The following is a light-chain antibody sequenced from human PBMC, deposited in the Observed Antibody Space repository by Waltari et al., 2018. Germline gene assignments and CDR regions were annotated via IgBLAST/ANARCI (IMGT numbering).Light chain of an antibody. CDR2: DAS. J-gene: IGKJ3*01. CDR3: QQYDVLQYT. CDR1: QDITNC. Sequence: DIQMTQSPSSLSASVGDRVTITCQASQDITNCLNWYQQKPGQAPKLLIYDASNLKTGCPSRFSGRGFGTDFTFTISSLQPEDVATYYCQQYDVLQYTFGPGTKVNLK. V-gene: IGKV1-33*01.